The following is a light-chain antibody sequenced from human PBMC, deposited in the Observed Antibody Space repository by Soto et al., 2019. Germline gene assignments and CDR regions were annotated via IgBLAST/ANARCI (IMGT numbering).Light chain of an antibody. CDR1: QSLSDY. CDR2: GAS. Sequence: DIQMTQSPSSLSADVGDRVTITCRASQSLSDYLNWYQQKPGKAPNLLIHGASTLQSGVPSRFSGGGSGTEFTLTISSLQPEDSASYYCQQYYNSVLTFGGGTKVEIK. J-gene: IGKJ4*01. CDR3: QQYYNSVLT. V-gene: IGKV1-39*01.